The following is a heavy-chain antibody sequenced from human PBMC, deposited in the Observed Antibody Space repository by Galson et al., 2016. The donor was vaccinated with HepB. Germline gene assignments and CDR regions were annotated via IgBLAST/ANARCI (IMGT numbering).Heavy chain of an antibody. CDR1: GFVFENYG. V-gene: IGHV3-30*03. CDR2: ILYDGNNQ. CDR3: ARDRNAYVSGKYYMPPEY. D-gene: IGHD3-10*01. J-gene: IGHJ4*02. Sequence: SLRLSCAVSGFVFENYGLHWVRQAPGKGLEWVAVILYDGNNQHYADPVKGRFAVSRDNSRNTLYLQMDNLRPEDTAIYYCARDRNAYVSGKYYMPPEYWGQGTQVIVSS.